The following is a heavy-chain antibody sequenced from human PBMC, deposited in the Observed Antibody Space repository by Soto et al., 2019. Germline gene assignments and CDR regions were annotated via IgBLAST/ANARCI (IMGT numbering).Heavy chain of an antibody. CDR2: ISRDGGTK. CDR3: TGAVASRY. V-gene: IGHV3-30*03. D-gene: IGHD2-8*02. CDR1: GFTVSTYG. Sequence: QVQLVESGGGVVQPGRSLRLSCAVSGFTVSTYGMHWVRQAPGKGLEWVAVISRDGGTKYYADSVKGRFTISRDNSRNKLFVEMNSLRGDDMAVYYCTGAVASRYWGQGTLVTVSS. J-gene: IGHJ4*02.